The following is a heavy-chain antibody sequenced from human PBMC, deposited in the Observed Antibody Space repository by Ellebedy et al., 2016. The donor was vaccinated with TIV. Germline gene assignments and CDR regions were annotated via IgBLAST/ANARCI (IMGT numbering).Heavy chain of an antibody. D-gene: IGHD2-21*02. Sequence: AASVKVSCKASGYTFTGYYIHWVRQAPGQGLEWMGWINPNTGGTNSAQKFQGRVTMTRDTSINTAYMELSRLRSDDTAVYYSVKEWGDNGHDAFDIWGQGTMFTVSS. V-gene: IGHV1-2*02. CDR1: GYTFTGYY. CDR3: VKEWGDNGHDAFDI. J-gene: IGHJ3*02. CDR2: INPNTGGT.